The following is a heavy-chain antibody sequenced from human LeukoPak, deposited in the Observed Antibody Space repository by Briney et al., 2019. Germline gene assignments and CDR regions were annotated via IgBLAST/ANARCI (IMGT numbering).Heavy chain of an antibody. CDR1: RFTFNTYA. CDR3: ARVKRDCSGGSCYSYDY. Sequence: GGSLRLSCVASRFTFNTYAVNWVRQAPGNGLEWVSAISGNGDITYYTDSVRGRFTISRDNSKNTLYLQMNSLRAEDTAVYYCARVKRDCSGGSCYSYDYWGQGTLVTVSS. CDR2: ISGNGDIT. D-gene: IGHD2-15*01. V-gene: IGHV3-23*01. J-gene: IGHJ4*02.